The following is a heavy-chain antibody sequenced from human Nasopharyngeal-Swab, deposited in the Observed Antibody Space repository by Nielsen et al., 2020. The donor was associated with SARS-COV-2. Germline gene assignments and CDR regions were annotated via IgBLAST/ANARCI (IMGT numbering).Heavy chain of an antibody. Sequence: SVKVSCKAAGGTFSSYAISGVRQDPGQGLEWMGRIIPILGIANYAQKFQGRVTITADKSTSTAYMELTSLRSEDTAVYYCARWGPTDGGNPRYFDYWGQGTLVTVSS. J-gene: IGHJ4*02. V-gene: IGHV1-69*04. CDR2: IIPILGIA. D-gene: IGHD4-23*01. CDR3: ARWGPTDGGNPRYFDY. CDR1: GGTFSSYA.